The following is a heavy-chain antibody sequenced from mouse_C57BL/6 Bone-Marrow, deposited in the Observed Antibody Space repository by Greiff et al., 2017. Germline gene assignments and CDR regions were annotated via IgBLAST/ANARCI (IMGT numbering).Heavy chain of an antibody. CDR2: ISSGGSYT. CDR1: GFTFSSYG. V-gene: IGHV5-6*01. J-gene: IGHJ3*01. CDR3: TRDGYCAWFAY. D-gene: IGHD2-3*01. Sequence: EVKLMESGGDLVKPGGSLKLSCAASGFTFSSYGMSWVRQTPDKRLGWVATISSGGSYTYYPDSVKGRFTISRDNATNTLYMQMSSLKSEDTAMYYCTRDGYCAWFAYWGQGTLVTVSA.